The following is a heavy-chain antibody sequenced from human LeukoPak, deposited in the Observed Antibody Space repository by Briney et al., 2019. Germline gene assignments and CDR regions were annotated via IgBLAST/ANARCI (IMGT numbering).Heavy chain of an antibody. Sequence: GGSLRLSCAASGFTFSSYSMNWVRQAPGKGPEWVSAISGSGGSTYYADSVKGRFTISRDNSKNTLYLQMNSLRAEDTAVYYCANPSSGMYYFDYWGQGTLVTVSS. V-gene: IGHV3-23*01. D-gene: IGHD6-19*01. J-gene: IGHJ4*02. CDR3: ANPSSGMYYFDY. CDR2: ISGSGGST. CDR1: GFTFSSYS.